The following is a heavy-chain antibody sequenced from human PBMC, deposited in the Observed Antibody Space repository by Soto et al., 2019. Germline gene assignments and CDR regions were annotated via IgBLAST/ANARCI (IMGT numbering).Heavy chain of an antibody. CDR2: IHNDGSTT. CDR1: GFTFSDYW. CDR3: ARDNWNSY. D-gene: IGHD1-7*01. Sequence: PGGSLRLSCAASGFTFSDYWMNWVRQAPGKGLMWVSRIHNDGSTTRYADSVKGRFTISRDNAKNTLYLQMSSLRVEDTAVYYCARDNWNSYWGQGTLVTVSS. V-gene: IGHV3-74*01. J-gene: IGHJ4*01.